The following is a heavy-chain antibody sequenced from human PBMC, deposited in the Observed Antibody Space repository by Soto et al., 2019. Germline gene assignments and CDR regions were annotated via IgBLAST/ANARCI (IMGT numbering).Heavy chain of an antibody. J-gene: IGHJ5*02. D-gene: IGHD6-6*01. CDR1: GFTFSSYG. Sequence: PGGSLRLSCAASGFTFSSYGMHWVRQAPGKGLEWVAVIWYDGSNKYYADSVKGRFTISRDNSKNTLYLQMNSLRAEDTAVYYCARDQPSSTLDPWGQGTLVTVSS. CDR2: IWYDGSNK. CDR3: ARDQPSSTLDP. V-gene: IGHV3-33*01.